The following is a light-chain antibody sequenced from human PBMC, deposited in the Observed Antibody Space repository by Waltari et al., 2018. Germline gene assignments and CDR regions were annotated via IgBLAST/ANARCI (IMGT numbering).Light chain of an antibody. J-gene: IGLJ1*01. CDR3: QVWETTRGHQGV. CDR2: YDN. Sequence: YVLTQPPSVSVAPGNPATITCGGDGVGSYSVHCYQKKPGQAPVLVIFYDNDRPSGIPERFSGSNSGNTATLTISRVEAGDEADYYCQVWETTRGHQGVFGPGTKVTVL. V-gene: IGLV3-21*01. CDR1: GVGSYS.